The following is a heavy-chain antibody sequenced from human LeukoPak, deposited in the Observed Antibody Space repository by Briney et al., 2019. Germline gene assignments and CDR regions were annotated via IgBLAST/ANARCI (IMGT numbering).Heavy chain of an antibody. CDR1: GGSFSGYY. CDR2: INHSGST. J-gene: IGHJ3*02. Sequence: SETLSFTCAVYGGSFSGYYWSWIPQPPGKGLKWIGEINHSGSTNYNPSLKSRVTISVDTSNNQLSLKVNSVTAADTAMYYCVKSNSRYQPWTLDIWGRGTMVTVSS. V-gene: IGHV4-34*01. D-gene: IGHD2-2*01. CDR3: VKSNSRYQPWTLDI.